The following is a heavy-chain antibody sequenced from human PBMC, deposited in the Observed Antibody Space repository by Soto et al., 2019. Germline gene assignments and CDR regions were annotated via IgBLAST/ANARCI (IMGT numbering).Heavy chain of an antibody. CDR2: MNPNSGNT. CDR3: ARGIKYGAYARWFDP. J-gene: IGHJ5*02. D-gene: IGHD4-17*01. CDR1: GYTFTSYD. V-gene: IGHV1-8*01. Sequence: QVQLVQSGAEVKKPGASVKVSCKASGYTFTSYDINWVRQATGQGLAYLGWMNPNSGNTAYVQKFQGRVTMTWDTSITTAYMELSSLRSEDTAGYFCARGIKYGAYARWFDPWGQGTLVTVSS.